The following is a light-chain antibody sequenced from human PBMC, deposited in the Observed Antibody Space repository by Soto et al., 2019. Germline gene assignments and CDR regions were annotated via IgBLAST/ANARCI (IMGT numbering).Light chain of an antibody. CDR3: QTYDSSLSGLYV. CDR1: SSNIGAGYD. CDR2: GNI. J-gene: IGLJ1*01. V-gene: IGLV1-40*01. Sequence: HSVLTQPPSVSGAPGQRVTISCTGSSSNIGAGYDVHWYQQLPGTAPKLLIYGNINRPSGVPDRFSGSKSGTSASLAITGLQAEDEAYYYCQTYDSSLSGLYVFGTGTKVTVL.